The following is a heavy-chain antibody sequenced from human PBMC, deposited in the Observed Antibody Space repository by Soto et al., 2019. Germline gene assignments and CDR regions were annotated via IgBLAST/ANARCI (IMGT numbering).Heavy chain of an antibody. D-gene: IGHD2-15*01. J-gene: IGHJ4*02. Sequence: SLRLSCAASGFTFRSYAMSWVRQAPGKGLEWVSVISGSADSTYYAESVKGRFTISRDNSKNTLYLQMNSLRAEDTAVYYCAKDGCSGGNCYSVGCWGQGTLVTVSS. CDR2: ISGSADST. V-gene: IGHV3-23*01. CDR1: GFTFRSYA. CDR3: AKDGCSGGNCYSVGC.